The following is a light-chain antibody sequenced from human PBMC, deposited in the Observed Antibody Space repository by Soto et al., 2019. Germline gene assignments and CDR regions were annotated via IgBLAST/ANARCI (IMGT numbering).Light chain of an antibody. J-gene: IGKJ1*01. CDR3: QQSYSTPWT. Sequence: DIQMTQSPSSLSASVGDRVTITCRASQSISSFLNWYQQKPGKAPRLLIYSASSLQSGVPSRYSGSGSGTDFTLTISSLQPVDFATYYCQQSYSTPWTFGQGTKVDFK. CDR1: QSISSF. V-gene: IGKV1-39*01. CDR2: SAS.